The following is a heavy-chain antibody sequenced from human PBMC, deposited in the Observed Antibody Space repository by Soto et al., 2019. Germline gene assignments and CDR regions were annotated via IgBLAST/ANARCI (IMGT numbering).Heavy chain of an antibody. CDR2: VISDGNTI. CDR1: GFTFANHW. CDR3: ATAEVDH. V-gene: IGHV3-74*01. J-gene: IGHJ5*02. Sequence: EVQLVESGGGLVQPGGSLRLSCAASGFTFANHWMHWVRQAPGKGLEWVSRVISDGNTIDYADSAKGRFTVSRDNAKNTLYLQMNTLRAEDTAVYYCATAEVDHWGPGTLVTVSS.